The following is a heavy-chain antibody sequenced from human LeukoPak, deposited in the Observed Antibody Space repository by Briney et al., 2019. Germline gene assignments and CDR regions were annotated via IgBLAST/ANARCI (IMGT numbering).Heavy chain of an antibody. CDR2: IYTSGST. CDR1: GGSISSYY. Sequence: SETLSLTCTVSGGSISSYYWSWIRQPAGKGLEWIGRIYTSGSTNYNPSLKSRVTMSVDTSKNQFSLKLSSVTAADTAVYYCARDRGYGSGSQWWGFDPWGQGTLVTVSS. D-gene: IGHD3-10*01. J-gene: IGHJ5*02. V-gene: IGHV4-4*07. CDR3: ARDRGYGSGSQWWGFDP.